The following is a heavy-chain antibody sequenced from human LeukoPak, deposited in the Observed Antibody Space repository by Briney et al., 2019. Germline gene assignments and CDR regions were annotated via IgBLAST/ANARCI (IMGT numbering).Heavy chain of an antibody. D-gene: IGHD3-22*01. CDR3: VRLRRNNDRSGYYYYYDY. CDR1: GYTFSDFS. V-gene: IGHV3-21*01. CDR2: ISVRGNYR. Sequence: PGGSLRLSCAASGYTFSDFSVNWVRQAPGKGLEWVSSISVRGNYRYYADSVRGRFTISRDDARDSLFLQMNSLRAEDTAVYFCVRLRRNNDRSGYYYYYDYWGQGTLVTVSS. J-gene: IGHJ4*02.